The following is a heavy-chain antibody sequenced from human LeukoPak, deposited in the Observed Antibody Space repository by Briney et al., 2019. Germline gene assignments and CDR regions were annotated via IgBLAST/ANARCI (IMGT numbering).Heavy chain of an antibody. CDR3: ARGAYSRGWTTFDY. D-gene: IGHD6-19*01. CDR2: ISYNGSDK. V-gene: IGHV3-30*04. J-gene: IGHJ4*02. CDR1: GFTFSSYA. Sequence: GGSLRLSCAASGFTFSSYAMHWVRQAPGKGPVWVALISYNGSDKYYIDSVKGRFTISRDNSKNTLYVQMNSLRAEDTAVYYCARGAYSRGWTTFDYWGQGTLVTVSS.